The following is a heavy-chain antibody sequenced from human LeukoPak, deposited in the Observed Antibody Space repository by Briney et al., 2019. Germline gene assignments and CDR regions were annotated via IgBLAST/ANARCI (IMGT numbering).Heavy chain of an antibody. D-gene: IGHD6-19*01. V-gene: IGHV3-30*03. CDR3: ARGKSIAVAGQGLDY. J-gene: IGHJ4*02. CDR2: ISYDGSNK. CDR1: GFTVSSNY. Sequence: GGSLRLSCAASGFTVSSNYMSWVRQAPGKGLEWVAVISYDGSNKYYADSVKGRFAISRDNSKNTLYLQMNSLRAEDTAVYYCARGKSIAVAGQGLDYWGQGTLVTVSS.